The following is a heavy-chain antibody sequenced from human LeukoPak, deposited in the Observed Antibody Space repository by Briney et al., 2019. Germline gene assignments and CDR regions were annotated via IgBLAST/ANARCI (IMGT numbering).Heavy chain of an antibody. D-gene: IGHD1-26*01. CDR3: AREGSPSRRVDY. CDR1: GFTFSRYE. J-gene: IGHJ4*02. V-gene: IGHV3-48*03. CDR2: ISSSGSTI. Sequence: GGSLRLSCAASGFTFSRYEMNWVRQAPGKGLEWVSYISSSGSTIYYADSVKGRFTISRDNAKDSLYLQMNSLRAEDPAVYYCAREGSPSRRVDYWGQGTLVTVSS.